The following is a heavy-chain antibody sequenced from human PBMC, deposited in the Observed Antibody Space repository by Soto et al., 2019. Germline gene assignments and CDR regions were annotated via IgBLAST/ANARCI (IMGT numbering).Heavy chain of an antibody. CDR2: ISGSGGST. V-gene: IGHV3-23*01. D-gene: IGHD3-10*01. J-gene: IGHJ4*02. Sequence: EVQLLESGGGLVQPGGSLRLSCAASGFTFSSYAMSWVRQAPGKGLEWVSAISGSGGSTYYADSVKGRFTISRDNSKNTLYMQRNSLRSEDTAVYYCAKDGPSLWFGEFDYWGQGTLVTVSS. CDR3: AKDGPSLWFGEFDY. CDR1: GFTFSSYA.